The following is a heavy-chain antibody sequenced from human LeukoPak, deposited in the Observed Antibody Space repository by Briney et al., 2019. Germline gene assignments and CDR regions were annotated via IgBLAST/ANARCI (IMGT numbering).Heavy chain of an antibody. CDR3: AKLAIYGPDDY. D-gene: IGHD3-10*01. V-gene: IGHV3-30*04. J-gene: IGHJ4*02. CDR1: GFTFSSYA. Sequence: GGSLRLSCAASGFTFSSYAMHWVRQAPGKGLEWVAVISYDGSNKYYADSVKGRFTISRDNSKNTLYLQMNSLRAEDTAVYYCAKLAIYGPDDYWGQGTLVTVSS. CDR2: ISYDGSNK.